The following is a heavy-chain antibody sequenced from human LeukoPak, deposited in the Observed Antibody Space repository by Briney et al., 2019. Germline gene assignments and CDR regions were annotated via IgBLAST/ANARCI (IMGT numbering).Heavy chain of an antibody. CDR2: ISAYNGNT. D-gene: IGHD2-2*01. CDR1: GYTFTSYG. V-gene: IGHV1-18*01. Sequence: VASVKVSCKASGYTFTSYGISWVRQAPGQGLEWMGWISAYNGNTNYAQKLQGRVTMTTDTSTSTAYMELRSLRSDDTAVYYCARDPGYQLLRGGTFDIWGQGTMVTVSS. CDR3: ARDPGYQLLRGGTFDI. J-gene: IGHJ3*02.